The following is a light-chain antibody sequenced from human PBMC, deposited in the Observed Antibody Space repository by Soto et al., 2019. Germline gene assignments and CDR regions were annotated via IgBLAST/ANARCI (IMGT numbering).Light chain of an antibody. CDR2: GAS. V-gene: IGKV3-20*01. Sequence: VLTQAPDTLSVSPGERATPSCRASQSVSNNYLAWYQQKPGQAPSLLIYGASNRATGIPDRFSGSGSGTDSTLTISRLEPEDFAVDYCQQYGSSGTFGQGTKVDIK. CDR3: QQYGSSGT. J-gene: IGKJ1*01. CDR1: QSVSNNY.